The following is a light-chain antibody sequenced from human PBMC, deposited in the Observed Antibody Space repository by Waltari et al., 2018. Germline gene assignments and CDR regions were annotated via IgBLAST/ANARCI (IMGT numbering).Light chain of an antibody. Sequence: DIQMTQSPSSLSASVGDRVTITCQASQDISNFLNWYQQKPGKAPKLLIYDAANSETGVPSRFSGSANGTDFTFTISSLQPEDIATYYCQQYANFPLTIGGGTKLEI. V-gene: IGKV1-33*01. CDR2: DAA. CDR3: QQYANFPLT. CDR1: QDISNF. J-gene: IGKJ4*01.